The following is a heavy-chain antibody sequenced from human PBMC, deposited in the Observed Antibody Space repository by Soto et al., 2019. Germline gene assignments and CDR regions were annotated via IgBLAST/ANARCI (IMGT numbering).Heavy chain of an antibody. D-gene: IGHD6-13*01. CDR3: ARVSRSWTDAFDI. V-gene: IGHV4-59*01. J-gene: IGHJ3*02. CDR2: IYYSGST. Sequence: QVQLQESGPGLVKPSETLSLTCTVSGGSISSYYWNWIRQPQGKGLEWIGYIYYSGSTNYNTSLKSRVTISVDTSKNQYSLKLSSVTAADTAVYYCARVSRSWTDAFDIWGQGTMVTVSS. CDR1: GGSISSYY.